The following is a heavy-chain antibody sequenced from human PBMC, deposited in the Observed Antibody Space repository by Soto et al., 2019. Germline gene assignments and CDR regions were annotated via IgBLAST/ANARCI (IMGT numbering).Heavy chain of an antibody. V-gene: IGHV3-23*01. D-gene: IGHD3-3*01. CDR2: ISGSGGST. CDR3: AKGAYYDFWSGYSD. CDR1: GFTFSSYA. Sequence: TGGSLRLSCAASGFTFSSYAMSWVRQAPGKGLEWVSAISGSGGSTYYADSVKGRFTISRDNSKNTLYLQMNSLRAEDTAVYYCAKGAYYDFWSGYSDWGQGTLVTVSS. J-gene: IGHJ4*02.